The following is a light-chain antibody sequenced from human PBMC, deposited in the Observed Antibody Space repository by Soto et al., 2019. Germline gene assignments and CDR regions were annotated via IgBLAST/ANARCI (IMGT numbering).Light chain of an antibody. J-gene: IGKJ3*01. CDR1: QSVSSN. V-gene: IGKV3-15*01. Sequence: EIVMTQSPATLSVSPGERATLSCRASQSVSSNLAWYQQKPGQAPRLLIYGASTRATGIPARFSGSGSGSEFTITISRLQSVDFAVYYGHQYCSWPLFGPGTKVDIK. CDR3: HQYCSWPL. CDR2: GAS.